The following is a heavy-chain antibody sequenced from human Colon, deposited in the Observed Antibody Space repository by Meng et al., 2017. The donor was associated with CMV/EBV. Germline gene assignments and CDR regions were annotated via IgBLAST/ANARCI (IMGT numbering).Heavy chain of an antibody. D-gene: IGHD6-19*01. J-gene: IGHJ4*02. CDR1: GWSVSGYY. Sequence: SETLSLTCSVSGWSVSGYYWSWIRQPPGKGLEWIGTIYFSGSTYYNPSLRSRVTMSVDTSRNQFSLNLNSVTAADTAVYYCAKRQEDSSGWFLDWGQGTLVTVSS. V-gene: IGHV4-59*04. CDR3: AKRQEDSSGWFLD. CDR2: IYFSGST.